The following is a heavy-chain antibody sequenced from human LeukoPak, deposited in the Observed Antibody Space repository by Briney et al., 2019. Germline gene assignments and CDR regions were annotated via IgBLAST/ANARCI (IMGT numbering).Heavy chain of an antibody. V-gene: IGHV4-34*01. CDR3: ARGRVVLMVYAASSNWFDP. CDR2: INHSGST. CDR1: GGSFSGYY. Sequence: SETLSLTCAAYGGSFSGYYWSWIRQPPGKGLEWIGAINHSGSTNYNPSLKSRVTISVDTSKKQFSLKLSSVTAADTAVYYCARGRVVLMVYAASSNWFDPWGQGTLVTVSS. J-gene: IGHJ5*02. D-gene: IGHD2-8*01.